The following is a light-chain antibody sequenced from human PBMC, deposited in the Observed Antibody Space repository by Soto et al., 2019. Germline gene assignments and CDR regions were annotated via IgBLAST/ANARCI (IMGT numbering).Light chain of an antibody. J-gene: IGKJ4*01. CDR2: DAS. Sequence: DIQMTQSPSTLSASVGDRVTITCRASQSISSWLAWYQQKPVKAPKLLIYDASSFESGVPSSFSGSGSGTEFALTISSLQPDDFATYYCQQYNSYSLTFGGGTKVEIK. V-gene: IGKV1-5*01. CDR1: QSISSW. CDR3: QQYNSYSLT.